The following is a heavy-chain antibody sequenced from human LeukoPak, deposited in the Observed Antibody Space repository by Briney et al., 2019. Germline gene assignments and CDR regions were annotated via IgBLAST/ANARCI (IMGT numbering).Heavy chain of an antibody. J-gene: IGHJ4*02. Sequence: SETLSVTCTVSGGSISNYYWSWIRQPAGKGLEWIGRIYICGSTNYNPSLKSRVTMSVDTSTNQLALKLSSVTAADTAVYYCARHPYYYDSSGYHFDYWGQGTLIADCS. D-gene: IGHD3-22*01. V-gene: IGHV4-4*07. CDR2: IYICGST. CDR3: ARHPYYYDSSGYHFDY. CDR1: GGSISNYY.